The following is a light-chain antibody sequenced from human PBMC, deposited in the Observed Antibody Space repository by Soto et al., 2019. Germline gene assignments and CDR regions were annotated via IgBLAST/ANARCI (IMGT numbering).Light chain of an antibody. Sequence: QSVLTQPRSVSGSPGQSATISCTGTSSDVGTYTYVSWYQQHPGKAPKLIIYDVSERPSGVPDRFSGSKSGNTASLTISGLQAEDEADYYCCSYAGTFYVFGTGTKVTVL. CDR3: CSYAGTFYV. J-gene: IGLJ1*01. V-gene: IGLV2-11*01. CDR1: SSDVGTYTY. CDR2: DVS.